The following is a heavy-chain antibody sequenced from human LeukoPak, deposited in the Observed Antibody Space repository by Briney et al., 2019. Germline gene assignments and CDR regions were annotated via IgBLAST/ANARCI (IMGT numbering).Heavy chain of an antibody. Sequence: GGSLRLSCAASGFTFSSYSMNWVRQAPGKGLEWVSSISSSSSYIYYADSVKGRFTISRDNAKNSLYLQMNSLRAEDTAVYYCARVEVSYGSHYFDYWGQGTLVTVSS. J-gene: IGHJ4*02. CDR1: GFTFSSYS. V-gene: IGHV3-21*01. D-gene: IGHD3-10*01. CDR2: ISSSSSYI. CDR3: ARVEVSYGSHYFDY.